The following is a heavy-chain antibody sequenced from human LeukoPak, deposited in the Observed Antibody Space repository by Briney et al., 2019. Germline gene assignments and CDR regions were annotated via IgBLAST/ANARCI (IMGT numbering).Heavy chain of an antibody. CDR2: ISYGGSNK. D-gene: IGHD2-15*01. CDR1: GFTFSSYA. J-gene: IGHJ5*02. CDR3: ARSPEYCSGGSCS. Sequence: PGGSLRLSCAASGFTFSSYAMHWVRQAPGKGLEWVAVISYGGSNKYYADSVKGRFTISRDNSKNTLYLQMNSLRAEDTAVYYCARSPEYCSGGSCSWGQGTLVTVSS. V-gene: IGHV3-30*04.